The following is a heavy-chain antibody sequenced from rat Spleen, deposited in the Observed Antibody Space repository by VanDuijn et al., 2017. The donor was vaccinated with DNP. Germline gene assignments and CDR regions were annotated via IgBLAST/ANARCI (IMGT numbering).Heavy chain of an antibody. CDR2: ISYSGST. Sequence: EVQLQESGPGLVKPSQSLSLTCSVTAYSITTNYWGWIRKFPGDKMEWIGHISYSGSTGYNPSPKSRISISRDTSKNQFFLHLNSVTTEDTATYYCARGNDGYYPNWYFDFWGPGTMVTVSS. CDR3: ARGNDGYYPNWYFDF. V-gene: IGHV3-1*01. J-gene: IGHJ1*01. D-gene: IGHD1-12*03. CDR1: AYSITTNY.